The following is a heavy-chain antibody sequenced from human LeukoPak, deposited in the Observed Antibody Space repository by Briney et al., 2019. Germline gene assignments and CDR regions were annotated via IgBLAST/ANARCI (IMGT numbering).Heavy chain of an antibody. CDR1: GGSISSYY. Sequence: SETLSLTCTVSGGSISSYYWSWIRQPPGKGLEWIGYIYYSGSTNYNPSLKSRVTISVDTSKNQSSLKLSSVPAADTAVYYCASLYSGYFDLWGRGTLVTVSS. CDR3: ASLYSGYFDL. D-gene: IGHD4-11*01. J-gene: IGHJ2*01. V-gene: IGHV4-59*01. CDR2: IYYSGST.